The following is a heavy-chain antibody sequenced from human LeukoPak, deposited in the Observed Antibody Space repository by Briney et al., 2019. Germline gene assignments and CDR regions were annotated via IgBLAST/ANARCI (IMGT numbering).Heavy chain of an antibody. D-gene: IGHD6-13*01. V-gene: IGHV3-7*01. CDR3: GRVIAGAIDY. CDR2: INLDGSDR. CDR1: GFTFGGYS. J-gene: IGHJ4*02. Sequence: PGGSLRLSCAASGFTFGGYSMTWVRQAPGKGLECVANINLDGSDRFYVGFVKGRFTISRDNADNSLYLQMNSLRAEDTAVYYCGRVIAGAIDYWGQGTLVTVSS.